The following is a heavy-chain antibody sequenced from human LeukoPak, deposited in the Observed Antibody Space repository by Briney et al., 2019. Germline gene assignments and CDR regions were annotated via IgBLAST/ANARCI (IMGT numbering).Heavy chain of an antibody. Sequence: GGSLRLSSAASGFTFSSYDMHWVRQATGKGLEWVSTIGTAGDPYYPGSVKGRFTISRENAKNSLYLQMNSLRAGDTAVYYCARSRSGSYYRGDYGMDVWGKGTTVTVSS. CDR3: ARSRSGSYYRGDYGMDV. CDR1: GFTFSSYD. CDR2: IGTAGDP. J-gene: IGHJ6*04. V-gene: IGHV3-13*05. D-gene: IGHD3-10*01.